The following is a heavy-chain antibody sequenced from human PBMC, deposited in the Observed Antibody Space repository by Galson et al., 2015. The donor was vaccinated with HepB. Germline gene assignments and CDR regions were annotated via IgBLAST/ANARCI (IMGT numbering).Heavy chain of an antibody. J-gene: IGHJ4*02. CDR2: TEYRSKWYN. CDR1: GDSVSSNSAA. V-gene: IGHV6-1*01. CDR3: ASAEGYSSSWDLDY. Sequence: CAISGDSVSSNSAAWNWMRQSPARGLEWLGRTEYRSKWYNDYADAVKSRITINPDTSKNQFSLQLNIVTPEVTALYYCASAEGYSSSWDLDYWGQGTLVTVSS. D-gene: IGHD6-13*01.